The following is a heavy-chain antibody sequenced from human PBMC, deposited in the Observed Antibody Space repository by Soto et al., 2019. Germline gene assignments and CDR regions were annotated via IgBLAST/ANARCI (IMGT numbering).Heavy chain of an antibody. V-gene: IGHV3-7*01. J-gene: IGHJ6*03. Sequence: GGSLRLSCAASGFTFSSYWMSWVRQAPGKGLEWVANIKQDGSEKYYVDSVKGRFTISRDNAKNSLYLQMNSLRAEDTAVYYCARDERTIVVVPAAADYYYYYMDVWGKGTTVTVSS. D-gene: IGHD2-2*01. CDR1: GFTFSSYW. CDR3: ARDERTIVVVPAAADYYYYYMDV. CDR2: IKQDGSEK.